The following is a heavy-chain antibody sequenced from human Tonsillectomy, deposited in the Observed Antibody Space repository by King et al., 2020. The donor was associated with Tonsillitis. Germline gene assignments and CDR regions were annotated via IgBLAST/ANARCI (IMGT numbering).Heavy chain of an antibody. CDR1: GFTFSNYW. Sequence: QLVQSGGGLVRPGGSLRLSCAASGFTFSNYWMSWVRQAPGKGLEWVANIKPDGSEKYYVDSVKGRFTISRDNAKNSLYLQMNSLRAEDTAVYYCARAPPRIVGATDFDYWGQGTLVTVSS. J-gene: IGHJ4*02. CDR3: ARAPPRIVGATDFDY. D-gene: IGHD1-26*01. CDR2: IKPDGSEK. V-gene: IGHV3-7*03.